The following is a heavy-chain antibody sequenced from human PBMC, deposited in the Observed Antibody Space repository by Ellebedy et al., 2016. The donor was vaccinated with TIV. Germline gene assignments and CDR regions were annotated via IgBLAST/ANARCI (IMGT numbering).Heavy chain of an antibody. CDR2: ISSDGSNK. J-gene: IGHJ4*02. Sequence: GGSLRLXXVASGFTFSSHGMYWVRQAPGKGLEWVALISSDGSNKYYADSVKGRFTISRDNSKNTLYLQMNSLRTDDMAVYYCARGGSSGSSDYWGQGTLVTVSS. CDR3: ARGGSSGSSDY. CDR1: GFTFSSHG. V-gene: IGHV3-30*03. D-gene: IGHD3-10*01.